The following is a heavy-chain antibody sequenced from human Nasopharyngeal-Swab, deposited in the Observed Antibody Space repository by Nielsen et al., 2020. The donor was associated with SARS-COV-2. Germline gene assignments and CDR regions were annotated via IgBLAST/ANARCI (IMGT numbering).Heavy chain of an antibody. CDR3: ARERTPLANYDFWSGYYPTKRYFDY. CDR1: GYTFTSYA. Sequence: ASVKVSCKASGYTFTSYAMHWVRQAPGQRLEWMGWINAGNGNTKYSQKFQGRVTITRDTSASTAYMELSSLRSEDTAVYYCARERTPLANYDFWSGYYPTKRYFDYWGQGTLVTVSS. J-gene: IGHJ4*02. D-gene: IGHD3-3*01. V-gene: IGHV1-3*01. CDR2: INAGNGNT.